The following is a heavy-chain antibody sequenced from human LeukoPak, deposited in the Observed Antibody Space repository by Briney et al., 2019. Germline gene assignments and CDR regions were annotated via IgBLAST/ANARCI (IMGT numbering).Heavy chain of an antibody. CDR2: ISFDGTNK. Sequence: GRSLRLSCAASGFTFSSYAMHWVRQAPGKGLDWVAVISFDGTNKHYADSVKGRFTISRDNSKNTLYLQMYSLRPEDTAVYFCARDLISWYYFDYWGQGTLVTVSS. CDR1: GFTFSSYA. V-gene: IGHV3-30*04. CDR3: ARDLISWYYFDY. D-gene: IGHD6-13*01. J-gene: IGHJ4*02.